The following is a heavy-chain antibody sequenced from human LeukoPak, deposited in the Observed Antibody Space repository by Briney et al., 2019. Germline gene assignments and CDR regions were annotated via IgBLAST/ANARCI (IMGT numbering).Heavy chain of an antibody. Sequence: GGSLRLSCAASRFTFSSYSMNWVRQAPGKGLEWVSRINSDGINTSYADSVKGRFTISRDNAKNTLNLQMNSLRAEDTAVYYCARDQDQYYYDSSGYYNYWGQGTLVTVSS. J-gene: IGHJ4*02. CDR1: RFTFSSYS. CDR2: INSDGINT. D-gene: IGHD3-22*01. CDR3: ARDQDQYYYDSSGYYNY. V-gene: IGHV3-74*01.